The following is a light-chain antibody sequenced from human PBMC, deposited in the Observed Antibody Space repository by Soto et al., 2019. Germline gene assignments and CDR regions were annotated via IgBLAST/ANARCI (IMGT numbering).Light chain of an antibody. CDR1: QSVSTY. V-gene: IGKV3-11*01. J-gene: IGKJ3*01. CDR2: DAS. CDR3: QQRRNWPGA. Sequence: EIVLTQSPATLSLSPGERATLSCRASQSVSTYLAWYQQKPGQAPRLLIYDASNRAPGIPARFSGSGSGTDFTLTINSLAPEDFAVYYCQQRRNWPGAFGPGTKLDIK.